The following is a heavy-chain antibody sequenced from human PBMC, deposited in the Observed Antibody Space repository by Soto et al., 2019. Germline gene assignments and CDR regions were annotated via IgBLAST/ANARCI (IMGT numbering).Heavy chain of an antibody. CDR1: GFTFSSYW. Sequence: GGSLRLSCAASGFTFSSYWMSWVRQAPGKGLEWVANIKQDGSEKYYVDSVKGRFTISRDNAKNSLYLQMNSLRAEDTAVYYCARASLPLYDFWSGYYRGGMDVWGQGTTVTVYS. D-gene: IGHD3-3*01. V-gene: IGHV3-7*03. CDR2: IKQDGSEK. J-gene: IGHJ6*02. CDR3: ARASLPLYDFWSGYYRGGMDV.